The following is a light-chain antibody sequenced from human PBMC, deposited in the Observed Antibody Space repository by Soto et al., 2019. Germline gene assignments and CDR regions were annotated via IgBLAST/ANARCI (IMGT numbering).Light chain of an antibody. CDR3: ASYVGNNNFVL. V-gene: IGLV2-8*01. J-gene: IGLJ2*01. CDR1: SSDVGAYNY. Sequence: QSALAQPPSASGSPGQSVTISCTGTSSDVGAYNYVSWYQQHPGKAPKLVIYEVTERPSGVPERFSGSKSGSTASLTVSGLQAEDEALYYCASYVGNNNFVLFGGGTKVTVL. CDR2: EVT.